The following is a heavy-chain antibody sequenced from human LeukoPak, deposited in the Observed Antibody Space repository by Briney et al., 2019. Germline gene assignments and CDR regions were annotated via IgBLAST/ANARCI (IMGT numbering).Heavy chain of an antibody. CDR3: ARDKIVGATHFDY. V-gene: IGHV3-74*01. CDR1: GFTFSDYY. Sequence: PGGSLRLSCAASGFTFSDYYMSWIRQAPGKGLVWVSRINSDGSSTSYADSVKGRFTISRDNAKNTLYLQMNSLRAEDTAVYYCARDKIVGATHFDYWGQGALVTVSS. D-gene: IGHD1-26*01. CDR2: INSDGSST. J-gene: IGHJ4*02.